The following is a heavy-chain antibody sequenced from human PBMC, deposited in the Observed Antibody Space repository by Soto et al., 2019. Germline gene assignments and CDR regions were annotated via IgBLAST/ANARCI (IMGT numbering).Heavy chain of an antibody. CDR2: IIPIFGTA. D-gene: IGHD3-22*01. V-gene: IGHV1-69*13. J-gene: IGHJ4*02. Sequence: SVKVSCKASGGTFSSYAISWVRQAPGQGLEWMGGIIPIFGTANYAQKFQGRVTITADESTSTAYMELSSLRSEDTAVYYCAREPHPYYYDSSGYYGWVYWGQGTLVTVSS. CDR1: GGTFSSYA. CDR3: AREPHPYYYDSSGYYGWVY.